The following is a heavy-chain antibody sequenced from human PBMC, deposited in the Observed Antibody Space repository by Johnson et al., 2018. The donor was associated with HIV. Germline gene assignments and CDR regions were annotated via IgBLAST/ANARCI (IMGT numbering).Heavy chain of an antibody. CDR1: GFTFSDYY. D-gene: IGHD1-26*01. CDR3: ARGSGSYDLVKGAFDF. V-gene: IGHV3-13*01. CDR2: IGSAGDT. J-gene: IGHJ3*01. Sequence: VQLVESGGGLVKPGGSLRLSCAASGFTFSDYYMYWVRQASGKGLEWVSTIGSAGDTYYTDSVKGRFTISRENARNSFYLQMNSLRAGDTAVYYCARGSGSYDLVKGAFDFWGQGTMVTVSS.